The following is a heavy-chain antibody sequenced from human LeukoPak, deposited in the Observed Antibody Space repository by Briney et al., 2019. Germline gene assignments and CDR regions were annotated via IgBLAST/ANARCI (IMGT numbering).Heavy chain of an antibody. CDR1: GFTFRSND. D-gene: IGHD6-13*01. Sequence: PRGSLRLSCAASGFTFRSNDMHWVRQATGKRLEWVSAIGTGGDTHYSDSVKGRFTISKENARSSLYLQMNSLRAEDTAVYYCARGQRGAASGIDPLFDLWGQGTLVTVSS. J-gene: IGHJ4*02. CDR2: IGTGGDT. CDR3: ARGQRGAASGIDPLFDL. V-gene: IGHV3-13*01.